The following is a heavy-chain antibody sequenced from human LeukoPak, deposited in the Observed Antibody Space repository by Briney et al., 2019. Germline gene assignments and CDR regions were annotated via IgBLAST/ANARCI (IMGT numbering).Heavy chain of an antibody. CDR2: INPSGGST. D-gene: IGHD6-13*01. Sequence: ASVKVSCKASGYTFTSYYMHWVRQAPGQGLEWMGIINPSGGSTSYAQKFQGRVTMTRDTSTGTVYMELSSLRSEDTAVYYCASNLRELVRFSYYYYGMDVWGKGTTVTVSS. J-gene: IGHJ6*04. CDR3: ASNLRELVRFSYYYYGMDV. CDR1: GYTFTSYY. V-gene: IGHV1-46*01.